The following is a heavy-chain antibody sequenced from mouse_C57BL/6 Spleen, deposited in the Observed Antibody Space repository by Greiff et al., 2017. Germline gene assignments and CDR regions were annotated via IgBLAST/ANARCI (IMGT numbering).Heavy chain of an antibody. CDR1: GFTFSDYG. CDR3: ARAYYYGSSPYAMDY. D-gene: IGHD1-1*01. CDR2: ISSGSSTI. Sequence: EVQLVESGGGLVKPGGSLKLSCAASGFTFSDYGMHWVRQAPEKGLEWVAYISSGSSTIYYADTVKGRFPISRDNAKNTLFLRMTSLRSEDTAMYYCARAYYYGSSPYAMDYWGQGTSVTVSS. J-gene: IGHJ4*01. V-gene: IGHV5-17*01.